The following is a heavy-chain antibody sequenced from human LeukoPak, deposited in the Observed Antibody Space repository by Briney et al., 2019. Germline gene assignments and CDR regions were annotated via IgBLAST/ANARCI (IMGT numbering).Heavy chain of an antibody. CDR3: ARGHDYGGHDHNWFDP. D-gene: IGHD4/OR15-4a*01. V-gene: IGHV1-69*05. CDR2: IIPIFGTA. J-gene: IGHJ5*02. Sequence: SVKVSCKASGGTFSSYAISWVRQAPGQGLEWMGRIIPIFGTANYAQKFQGRVTITTDESTSTAYMELSSLRSEDTAVYYCARGHDYGGHDHNWFDPWGQGTLVTVSS. CDR1: GGTFSSYA.